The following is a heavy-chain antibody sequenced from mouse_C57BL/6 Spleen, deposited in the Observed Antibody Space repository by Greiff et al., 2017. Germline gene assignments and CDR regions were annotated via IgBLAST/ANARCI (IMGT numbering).Heavy chain of an antibody. D-gene: IGHD2-4*01. CDR2: ISYDGSN. CDR1: GYSITSGYY. CDR3: ARDYDYVPFDD. J-gene: IGHJ2*01. V-gene: IGHV3-6*01. Sequence: EVQLQESGPGLVKPSQSLSLTCSVTGYSITSGYYWNWIRQFPGSKLEWMGYISYDGSNNYNPSLKNRISITRDTSKNQFFLKLNSVSTEDPATYYCARDYDYVPFDDGGQGTTLTVSS.